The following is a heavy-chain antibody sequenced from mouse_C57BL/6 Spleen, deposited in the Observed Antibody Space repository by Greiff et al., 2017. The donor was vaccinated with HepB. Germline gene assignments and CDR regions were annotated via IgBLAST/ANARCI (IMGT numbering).Heavy chain of an antibody. Sequence: EVQLQQSGPELVKPGASVKISCKASGYTFTDYYMNWVKQSHGKSLEWIGDINPNNGGTSYNQKFKGKATLTVDKSSSTAYMELRSLTSEDSAVYYCARRPWLRRRDFDYWGQGTTLTVSS. CDR1: GYTFTDYY. J-gene: IGHJ2*01. V-gene: IGHV1-26*01. CDR2: INPNNGGT. CDR3: ARRPWLRRRDFDY. D-gene: IGHD2-2*01.